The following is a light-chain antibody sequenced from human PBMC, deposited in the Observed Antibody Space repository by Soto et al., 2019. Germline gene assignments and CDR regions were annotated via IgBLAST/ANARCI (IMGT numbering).Light chain of an antibody. J-gene: IGKJ4*01. CDR2: DAS. V-gene: IGKV3-11*01. CDR1: QTVNNN. CDR3: LQHNSLLT. Sequence: ENVLTQSPVTLSLSPGERATLSCRASQTVNNNLAWYQQKPGQAPRLLIYDASDRATGIPARFSGSGSGTDFILSISSLQPEDLATYYCLQHNSLLTFGGGTKVDIK.